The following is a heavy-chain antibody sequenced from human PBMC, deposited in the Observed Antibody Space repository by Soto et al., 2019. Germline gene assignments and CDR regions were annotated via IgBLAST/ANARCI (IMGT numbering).Heavy chain of an antibody. V-gene: IGHV1-8*01. CDR3: ARGYCSGGSCYSMDFDY. D-gene: IGHD2-15*01. CDR2: MNPNSGNT. Sequence: GASVKVSCKASGYTFTSYDINWVRQATGQGLEWMGWMNPNSGNTGYAQKFQGRVTMTRNTSISTAYMELSSLRSEDTAVYYCARGYCSGGSCYSMDFDYWGQGTLVTVSS. J-gene: IGHJ4*02. CDR1: GYTFTSYD.